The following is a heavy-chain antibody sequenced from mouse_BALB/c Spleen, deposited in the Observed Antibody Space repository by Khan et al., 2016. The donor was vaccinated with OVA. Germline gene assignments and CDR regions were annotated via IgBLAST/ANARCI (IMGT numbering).Heavy chain of an antibody. CDR2: ISYRGST. CDR3: ARKNYYGYAGDY. V-gene: IGHV3-2*02. D-gene: IGHD1-1*01. Sequence: VQLKQSGPGLVKPSQSLSLTCTVTGYSITTNYAWDWIRQFPGNKLEWMGYISYRGSTSYNPSLKSRISITRDTSKNQFFLQLNSVTTEDTATYYCARKNYYGYAGDYWGQGTSVTVSS. J-gene: IGHJ4*01. CDR1: GYSITTNYA.